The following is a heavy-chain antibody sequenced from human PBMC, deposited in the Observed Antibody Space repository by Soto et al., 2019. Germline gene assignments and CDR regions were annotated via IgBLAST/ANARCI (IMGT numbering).Heavy chain of an antibody. CDR2: IYYSGST. CDR3: ARDGGYCSSTSCYGAAFDY. J-gene: IGHJ4*02. Sequence: QVQLQESGPGLVKPSQTLSLTCTVSGGSISSGDYYWSWIRQPPGKGLEWIGYIYYSGSTYYNPSLKRRVTISVDTSKNQFSLKLSSVTAADTAVYYCARDGGYCSSTSCYGAAFDYWGQGTLVTVSS. CDR1: GGSISSGDYY. V-gene: IGHV4-30-4*01. D-gene: IGHD2-2*01.